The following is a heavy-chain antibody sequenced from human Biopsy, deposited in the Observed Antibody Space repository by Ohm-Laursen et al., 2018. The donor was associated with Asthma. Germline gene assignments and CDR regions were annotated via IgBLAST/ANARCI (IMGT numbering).Heavy chain of an antibody. CDR1: GFTFDDYA. CDR2: ISWNSGSI. V-gene: IGHV3-9*01. J-gene: IGHJ6*02. D-gene: IGHD3-3*01. CDR3: ARVDTIFGVVIPIYYYYGMDV. Sequence: SLRLSCTASGFTFDDYAMHWVRQAPEKGLEWVSGISWNSGSIGYADSVKGRFTISRDNAKNSLYLQMNSLRAEDTAVYYCARVDTIFGVVIPIYYYYGMDVWGQGTTVTVSS.